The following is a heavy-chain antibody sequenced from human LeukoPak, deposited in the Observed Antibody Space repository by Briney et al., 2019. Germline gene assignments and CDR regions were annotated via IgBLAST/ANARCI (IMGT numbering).Heavy chain of an antibody. Sequence: ASVKVSFKASGYTFTGYYMHWVRQAPGQGLEWMGWVNPNSGDTNFAQNFQGRVTMTSDTSITTAYMELSRLTSDDTAVYYCARYLSPSSFDFWGQGTLVTVSS. D-gene: IGHD6-6*01. CDR2: VNPNSGDT. V-gene: IGHV1-2*02. CDR3: ARYLSPSSFDF. J-gene: IGHJ4*02. CDR1: GYTFTGYY.